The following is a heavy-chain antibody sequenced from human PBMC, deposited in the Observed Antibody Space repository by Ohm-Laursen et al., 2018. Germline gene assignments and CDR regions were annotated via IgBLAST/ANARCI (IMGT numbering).Heavy chain of an antibody. D-gene: IGHD5-18*01. CDR1: GGSISSYY. J-gene: IGHJ4*02. CDR2: IYYSGST. CDR3: ARGGYSLHDYFDY. Sequence: SETLSLTCTVSGGSISSYYWSWIRQPPGKGLEWIGYIYYSGSTNYNPSLKSRVTISVDTSKNQFSLKLSSVTAADTAVYYCARGGYSLHDYFDYWGQGTLVTVSS. V-gene: IGHV4-59*01.